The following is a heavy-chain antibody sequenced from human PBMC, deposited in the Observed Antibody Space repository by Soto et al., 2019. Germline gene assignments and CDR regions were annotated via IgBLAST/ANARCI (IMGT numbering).Heavy chain of an antibody. V-gene: IGHV1-69*01. CDR2: IIPIFGTA. CDR3: AGVSAAVAAYLRGGYFDL. Sequence: QVQLVQSGAEVKKPGSSVKVSCKASGGTFSSYAISWVRQAPGQGLEWMGGIIPIFGTANYAQKFQGRVTITADESTSTAYMELSSLRSEDTAVYYCAGVSAAVAAYLRGGYFDLWGRGTLVTVSS. CDR1: GGTFSSYA. J-gene: IGHJ2*01. D-gene: IGHD6-19*01.